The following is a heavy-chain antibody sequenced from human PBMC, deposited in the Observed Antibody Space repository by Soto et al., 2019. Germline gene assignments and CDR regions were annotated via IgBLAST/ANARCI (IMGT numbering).Heavy chain of an antibody. V-gene: IGHV1-18*01. Sequence: ASVKVSCKASGYTFTSYGISWVRQAPGQGLEWMGWISAYNGNTNYAQKLQGRVTMTTDTSTSTAYMELRSLRSDDTAVYYCARILMTTVTRYFHYWGQGTLVTVSS. D-gene: IGHD4-17*01. CDR2: ISAYNGNT. J-gene: IGHJ4*02. CDR1: GYTFTSYG. CDR3: ARILMTTVTRYFHY.